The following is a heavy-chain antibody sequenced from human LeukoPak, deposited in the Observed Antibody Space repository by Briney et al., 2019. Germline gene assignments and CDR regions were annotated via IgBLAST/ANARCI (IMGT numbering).Heavy chain of an antibody. V-gene: IGHV4-4*07. CDR3: AREGSIALDY. J-gene: IGHJ4*02. CDR2: IHTSGST. D-gene: IGHD6-13*01. CDR1: GGSISSYY. Sequence: PSETLSLTCTVSGGSISSYYWSWIRQPAGKGLEWIGRIHTSGSTNYNPSLKSRVTMSVDTSRKQFSLKLSSVTAADTAVYYCAREGSIALDYWGQGTLVTVSS.